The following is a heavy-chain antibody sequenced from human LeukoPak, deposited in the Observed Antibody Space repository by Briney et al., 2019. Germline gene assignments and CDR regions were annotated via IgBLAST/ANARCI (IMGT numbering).Heavy chain of an antibody. CDR2: IKQDGSEK. J-gene: IGHJ2*01. CDR1: GISFNSYW. V-gene: IGHV3-7*01. CDR3: SKGEWNFDL. Sequence: GGSLRLTCVASGISFNSYWMSWVRQAPGKGLEWVANIKQDGSEKSYVGPVKSRFTISRDNAKNSLYLQMNSLRAADTAIYFCSKGEWNFDLGGRGSL.